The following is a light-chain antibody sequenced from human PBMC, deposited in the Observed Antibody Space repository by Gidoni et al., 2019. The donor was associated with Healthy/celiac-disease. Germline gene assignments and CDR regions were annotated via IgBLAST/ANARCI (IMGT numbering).Light chain of an antibody. J-gene: IGLJ2*01. CDR3: QSYDSSRSVV. CDR2: GNS. Sequence: QSVLTQPPSVSGAPGQRVTISCTGSSSNIGAGYDVHWYQQLPGTAPKLLIYGNSNRTSGVPDRFSGSKYGTSASLYITGLKAEDEADYYCQSYDSSRSVVFGGGTKLTVL. V-gene: IGLV1-40*01. CDR1: SSNIGAGYD.